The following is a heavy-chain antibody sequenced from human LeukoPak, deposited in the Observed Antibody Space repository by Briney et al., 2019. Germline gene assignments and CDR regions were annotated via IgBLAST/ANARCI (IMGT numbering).Heavy chain of an antibody. D-gene: IGHD3-22*01. CDR2: ISYDGSNK. Sequence: GGSLRLSCAASGFTFSSYGMHWVRQAPGKGLEWVAVISYDGSNKYYADSVKGRFTITRDNSKNTLYLQMNSLRAEDTAVYYCAKETYYYDSSGWFFDYWGQGTLATVSS. CDR1: GFTFSSYG. J-gene: IGHJ4*02. CDR3: AKETYYYDSSGWFFDY. V-gene: IGHV3-30*18.